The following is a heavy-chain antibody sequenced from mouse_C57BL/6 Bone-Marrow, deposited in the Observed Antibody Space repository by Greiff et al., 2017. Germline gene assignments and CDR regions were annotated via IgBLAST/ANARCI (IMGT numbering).Heavy chain of an antibody. CDR3: TTFFDH. CDR1: GFNIKDDY. Sequence: VQLKESGAELVRPGASVKLSCTASGFNIKDDYMHWVKQRPEQGLEWIGWIDPENGDTEYASKFQGKATITADTSSNTAYLQLSSLPSEDTAVYYCTTFFDHWGQGTTLTVSS. V-gene: IGHV14-4*01. J-gene: IGHJ2*01. CDR2: IDPENGDT.